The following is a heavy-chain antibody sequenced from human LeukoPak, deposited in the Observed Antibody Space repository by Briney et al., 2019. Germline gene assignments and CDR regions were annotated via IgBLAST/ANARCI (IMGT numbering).Heavy chain of an antibody. D-gene: IGHD2-2*01. Sequence: GRSLRLSCAASGFTLDDYAMHWVRHAPGKGLEWVSGITWNTGNIGYADSVKGRFTISRDNAKNSLYLQMNSLRVEDTALYYCAKAPAYYFYGMDGWGQGTTVAVSS. CDR2: ITWNTGNI. V-gene: IGHV3-9*01. CDR1: GFTLDDYA. CDR3: AKAPAYYFYGMDG. J-gene: IGHJ6*02.